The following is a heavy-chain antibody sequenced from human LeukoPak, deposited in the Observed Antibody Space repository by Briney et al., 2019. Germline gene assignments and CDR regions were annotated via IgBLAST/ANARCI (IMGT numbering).Heavy chain of an antibody. V-gene: IGHV3-23*01. Sequence: GGSLRLSCAASGFTFSSYAMSWVRQAPGKGLEWVSAISGSGGSTYYADSVKGRFTISRDNSKNTLYLQMNSLRAEDTAVYYCARTQMITFGGVIAIAPFDYWGQGTLVTVSS. D-gene: IGHD3-16*02. CDR1: GFTFSSYA. J-gene: IGHJ4*02. CDR2: ISGSGGST. CDR3: ARTQMITFGGVIAIAPFDY.